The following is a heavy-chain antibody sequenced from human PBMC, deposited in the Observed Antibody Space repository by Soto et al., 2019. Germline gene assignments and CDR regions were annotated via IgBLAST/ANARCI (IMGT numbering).Heavy chain of an antibody. V-gene: IGHV3-23*01. CDR1: GFIFSTYA. D-gene: IGHD4-17*01. Sequence: GGSLRLSCAASGFIFSTYAMNWVRQAQGKGLEWVSAISSSGDSAYYAESVRGRFTVSRDNSINTLYLQMRSLRPEDTAVYYCAHPRGYGVFDAVDIWGQGTMVTVSS. CDR2: ISSSGDSA. J-gene: IGHJ3*02. CDR3: AHPRGYGVFDAVDI.